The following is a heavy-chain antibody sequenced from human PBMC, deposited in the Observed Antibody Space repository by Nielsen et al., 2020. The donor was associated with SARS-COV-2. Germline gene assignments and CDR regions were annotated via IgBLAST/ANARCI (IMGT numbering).Heavy chain of an antibody. V-gene: IGHV3-23*01. Sequence: GGSLRLSCAASGFTFSSYAMSWVRQAPGKGLEWVSAISGSGGSTYYADSVKGRFTISRDNSKNTLYLQMNSLRAEDTAVYYCVRDSSVVIWSGYPVGWGQGTLVTVSS. CDR2: ISGSGGST. CDR3: VRDSSVVIWSGYPVG. D-gene: IGHD3-3*01. J-gene: IGHJ4*02. CDR1: GFTFSSYA.